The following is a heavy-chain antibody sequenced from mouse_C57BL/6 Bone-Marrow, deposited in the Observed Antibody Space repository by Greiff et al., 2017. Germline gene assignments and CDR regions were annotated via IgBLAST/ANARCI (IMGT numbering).Heavy chain of an antibody. Sequence: EVKVVESVAELVRPGASVKLSCTASGFNIKDTYMHWVKQRPEQGLEWIGRIDPANGNTKYAPKFQGKATITADTSSNTSYLQLSSLTSEDTAIYYCASGCYYYGSSPDYWGQGTSRTVA. D-gene: IGHD1-1*01. V-gene: IGHV14-3*01. J-gene: IGHJ2*03. CDR3: ASGCYYYGSSPDY. CDR2: IDPANGNT. CDR1: GFNIKDTY.